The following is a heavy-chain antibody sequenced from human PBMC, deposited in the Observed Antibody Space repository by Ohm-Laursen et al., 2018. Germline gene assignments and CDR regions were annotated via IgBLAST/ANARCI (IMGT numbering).Heavy chain of an antibody. J-gene: IGHJ4*02. CDR2: IYYTGST. V-gene: IGHV4-39*01. Sequence: SDTLSLTCTVSGGSISSTSYYWGWIRQPPGKGLEWIGSIYYTGSTYFNPSLQNRVTISVDTSKNQFSLNLSSVTAADTAMYYCARKTDWNHYYFNYWGQGTLVTVSS. D-gene: IGHD1-1*01. CDR1: GGSISSTSYY. CDR3: ARKTDWNHYYFNY.